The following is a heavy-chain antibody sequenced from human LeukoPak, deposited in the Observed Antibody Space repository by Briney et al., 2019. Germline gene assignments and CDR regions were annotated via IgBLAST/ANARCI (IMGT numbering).Heavy chain of an antibody. CDR2: IKQDESEK. CDR1: GFTFSAFW. D-gene: IGHD2/OR15-2a*01. Sequence: PGRSLRLSCAASGFTFSAFWMSWVRKAPGKGLEWLANIKQDESEKYYVDSVRGRFTISRDNGKNSLYLQMNSLRVEDTAVYYCARGRRVIDYWGQGTLVPVSS. V-gene: IGHV3-7*05. J-gene: IGHJ4*02. CDR3: ARGRRVIDY.